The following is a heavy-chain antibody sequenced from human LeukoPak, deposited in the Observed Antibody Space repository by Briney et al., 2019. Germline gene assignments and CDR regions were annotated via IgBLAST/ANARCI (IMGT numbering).Heavy chain of an antibody. CDR2: IKSKSDGGTT. CDR1: GFTFNIAW. CDR3: TTDSIAVAVTGDY. V-gene: IGHV3-15*01. Sequence: GGSLRLSCAASGFTFNIAWMSWVRQAPGKGLEWVGRIKSKSDGGTTEYGAPVKGRFTISRDDSKNTLYLQMNSLKTEDTAVYYCTTDSIAVAVTGDYWGQGTLVTVSS. D-gene: IGHD6-19*01. J-gene: IGHJ4*02.